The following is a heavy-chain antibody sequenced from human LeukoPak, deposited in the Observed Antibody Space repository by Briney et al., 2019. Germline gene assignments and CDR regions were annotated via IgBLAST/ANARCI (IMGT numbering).Heavy chain of an antibody. D-gene: IGHD3-16*02. CDR1: GFIFSTYE. CDR3: ARDLWGSSRTPFYY. CDR2: ISSSGGTI. J-gene: IGHJ4*02. V-gene: IGHV3-48*03. Sequence: AGYLRLYCAASGFIFSTYEMNWVRQAPGKRLEWVSYISSSGGTIYYADSVKGRFTISRANTKTSLYLQMQSASVEDTAFYYFARDLWGSSRTPFYYWGEGALVTAS.